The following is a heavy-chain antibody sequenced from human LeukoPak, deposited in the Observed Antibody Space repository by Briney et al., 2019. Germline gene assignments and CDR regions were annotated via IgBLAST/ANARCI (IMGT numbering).Heavy chain of an antibody. CDR3: VRKKYDSGSDLYGMDV. J-gene: IGHJ6*02. V-gene: IGHV3-53*01. D-gene: IGHD3-10*01. CDR1: GFTVSSTY. CDR2: IYSGGSK. Sequence: GGSLRLSCAASGFTVSSTYMNWVRQAPGKGLEWVSVIYSGGSKDYAESAKGRVIISRDNSTNQAYLPMNSWTAEEQAVLYCVRKKYDSGSDLYGMDVWGQGTTFTVSS.